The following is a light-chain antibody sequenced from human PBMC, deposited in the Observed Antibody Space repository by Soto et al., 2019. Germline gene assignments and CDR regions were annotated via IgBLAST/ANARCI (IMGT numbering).Light chain of an antibody. CDR1: RNVRNN. CDR3: QQYNKWPRT. Sequence: EIVLTQSPGTVSLSPGERATLSCRASRNVRNNYLAWYQHKPGQAPRLLIYGASTRATGIPARYSGSGSGTEFNFTISSLQSEDFAVYYCQQYNKWPRTFGQGTKVDIK. CDR2: GAS. V-gene: IGKV3-15*01. J-gene: IGKJ1*01.